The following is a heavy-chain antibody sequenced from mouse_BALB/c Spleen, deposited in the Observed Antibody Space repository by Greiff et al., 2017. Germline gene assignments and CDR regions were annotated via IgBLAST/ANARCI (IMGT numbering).Heavy chain of an antibody. CDR3: ARGGNYEYFDV. J-gene: IGHJ1*01. CDR1: GFTFSDYY. V-gene: IGHV5-4*02. Sequence: EVNVVESGGGLVKPGGSLKLSCAASGFTFSDYYMYWVRQTPEKRLEWVATISDGGSYTYYPDSVKGRFTISRDNAKNNLYLQMSSLKSEDTAMYYCARGGNYEYFDVWGAGTTVTVSS. CDR2: ISDGGSYT. D-gene: IGHD2-1*01.